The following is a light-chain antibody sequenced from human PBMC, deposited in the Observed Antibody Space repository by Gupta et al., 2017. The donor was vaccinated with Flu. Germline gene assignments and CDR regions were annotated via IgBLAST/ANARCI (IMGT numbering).Light chain of an antibody. CDR3: QQRNSLPLT. V-gene: IGKV3-11*01. CDR2: DAS. CDR1: QNVNNY. J-gene: IGKJ3*01. Sequence: PATLSLSPGERATLSCRASQNVNNYLAWFQQKPDQAPRLLIYDASNRATGIPARFSGSGSGTDFTLTISSLEPEDFAVYYCQQRNSLPLTFGPGTKVDIK.